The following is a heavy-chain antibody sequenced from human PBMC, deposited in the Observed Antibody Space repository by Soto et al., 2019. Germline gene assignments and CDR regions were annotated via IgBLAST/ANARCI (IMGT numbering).Heavy chain of an antibody. CDR1: RFIFRNAW. J-gene: IGHJ5*01. CDR2: IKSKSSGGTT. CDR3: TSEKGWRQSPLDS. D-gene: IGHD4-4*01. V-gene: IGHV3-15*01. Sequence: PGGSLRLSCAASRFIFRNAWMSWVRQAPGKGLEWVGRIKSKSSGGTTDYAAPVEGRVTITRDDSKSILYLQMTSLTVEDTAVYFCTSEKGWRQSPLDSWGQGALVTVSS.